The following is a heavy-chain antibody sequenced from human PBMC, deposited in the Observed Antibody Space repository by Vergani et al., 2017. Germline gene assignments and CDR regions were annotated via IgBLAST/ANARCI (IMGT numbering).Heavy chain of an antibody. Sequence: QVQLVASGGGLVRPGGSLRLSCAASGFIFSDYYMTWIRQTPGKGLEWLAHISDGGETKMYAESLKGRFTVSRDNTKNLLILQMKTLKVDDTATYYCAREERSNTSPFVGDWGQGTLVTV. V-gene: IGHV3-11*01. CDR3: AREERSNTSPFVGD. J-gene: IGHJ4*02. D-gene: IGHD2/OR15-2a*01. CDR2: ISDGGETK. CDR1: GFIFSDYY.